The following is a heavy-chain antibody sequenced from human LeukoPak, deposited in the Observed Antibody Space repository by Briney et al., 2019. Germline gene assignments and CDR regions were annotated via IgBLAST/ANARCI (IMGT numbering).Heavy chain of an antibody. CDR2: IDLSGNVK. CDR1: GFIFSDYY. J-gene: IGHJ4*02. Sequence: GGSLRLSCAASGFIFSDYYMSWVRQAPGKGLEWLSYIDLSGNVKYYVDSVKGRFTISRDNAKNSLYLQMNSLRAEDTAVYYCVIQDSSPHNFDYWGQGTLVTVSS. CDR3: VIQDSSPHNFDY. D-gene: IGHD3-22*01. V-gene: IGHV3-11*04.